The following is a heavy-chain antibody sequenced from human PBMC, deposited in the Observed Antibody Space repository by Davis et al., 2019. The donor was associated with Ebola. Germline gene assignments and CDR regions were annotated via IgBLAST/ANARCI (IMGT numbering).Heavy chain of an antibody. J-gene: IGHJ6*02. CDR3: ARDRGVLVPAAIYYYYYGMDV. CDR2: IRSKANSYAT. Sequence: GESLKISCAASGFTFSGSAMHWVRQASGKGLEWVGRIRSKANSYATAYAVSVKGRFTISRDNSKNTLNLQMNSLRAEDTAVYYCARDRGVLVPAAIYYYYYGMDVWGQGTTVTVSS. D-gene: IGHD2-2*01. CDR1: GFTFSGSA. V-gene: IGHV3-73*01.